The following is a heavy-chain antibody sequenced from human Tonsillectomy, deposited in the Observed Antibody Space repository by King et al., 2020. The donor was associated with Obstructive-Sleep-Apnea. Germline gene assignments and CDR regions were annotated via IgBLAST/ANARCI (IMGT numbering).Heavy chain of an antibody. CDR1: GGSISSSSYY. CDR3: ARDNYDSSGYYLRPDAFDI. CDR2: IDYSGST. J-gene: IGHJ3*02. Sequence: LQLQESGPGLVKPSETLSLTCTVSGGSISSSSYYWGWIRQPPGKGLEWIGSIDYSGSTYYNPSLKSRVTISVDTSKNQFSLKLSSVTAADTAVYYCARDNYDSSGYYLRPDAFDIWGQGTMVTVSS. V-gene: IGHV4-39*07. D-gene: IGHD3-22*01.